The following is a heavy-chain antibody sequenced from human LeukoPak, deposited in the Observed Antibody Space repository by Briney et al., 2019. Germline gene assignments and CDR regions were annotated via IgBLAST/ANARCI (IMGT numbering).Heavy chain of an antibody. Sequence: GESLKISCKGSGYSFTCYWIGWVRQMPGKGLEWMGIIYPGDSDTRYSPSFQGQVTISADKSISTAYLQWSSLKASDTAMYYCARSYDSSGYYYYYYGMDVWGQGTTVTVSS. D-gene: IGHD3-22*01. V-gene: IGHV5-51*01. CDR2: IYPGDSDT. J-gene: IGHJ6*02. CDR3: ARSYDSSGYYYYYYGMDV. CDR1: GYSFTCYW.